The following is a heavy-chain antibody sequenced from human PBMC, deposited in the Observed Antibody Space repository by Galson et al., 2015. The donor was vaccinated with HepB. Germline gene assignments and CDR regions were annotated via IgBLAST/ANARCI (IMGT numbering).Heavy chain of an antibody. D-gene: IGHD7-27*01. CDR3: TRHPRRDSSILTGVVYFDP. J-gene: IGHJ4*02. V-gene: IGHV3-73*01. Sequence: SLRLSCAASGFTFSASAMYWVRQASGKGLEWIGRIRSKANNYATEYAASVKGRFTMSRDDSTNRAYLQMNSLKTEDTAVYYCTRHPRRDSSILTGVVYFDPWGQGTLFTVSS. CDR1: GFTFSASA. CDR2: IRSKANNYAT.